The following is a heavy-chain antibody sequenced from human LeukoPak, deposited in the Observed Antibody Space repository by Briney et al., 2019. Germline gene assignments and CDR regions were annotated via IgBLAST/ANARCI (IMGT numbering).Heavy chain of an antibody. CDR3: ARGRYCSADICSGGDAFDI. J-gene: IGHJ3*02. CDR2: IYTRGST. D-gene: IGHD2-15*01. CDR1: GGSINNYY. Sequence: SETLSLTCTVSGGSINNYYWSWIRQPAGKGLEWIGRIYTRGSTNYNPSLKSRVTMSVDTSKNQFSLKLSSVTAADTAVYYCARGRYCSADICSGGDAFDIWGQGTLVSVSS. V-gene: IGHV4-4*07.